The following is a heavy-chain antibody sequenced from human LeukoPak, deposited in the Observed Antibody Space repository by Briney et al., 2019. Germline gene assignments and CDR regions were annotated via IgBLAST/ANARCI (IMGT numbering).Heavy chain of an antibody. D-gene: IGHD6-19*01. CDR2: IIPIFGTA. J-gene: IGHJ4*02. V-gene: IGHV1-69*13. CDR3: ATDGPVADNTPDY. CDR1: GGTFSSYA. Sequence: GASVKVSCKASGGTFSSYAISWVRQAPGQGLEWMGGIIPIFGTANYAQKFQGRVTITADESTSTAYMELSSLRSEDTAVYYCATDGPVADNTPDYWGQGTLVTVSS.